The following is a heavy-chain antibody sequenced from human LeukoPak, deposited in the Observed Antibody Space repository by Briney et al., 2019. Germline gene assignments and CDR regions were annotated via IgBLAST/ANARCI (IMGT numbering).Heavy chain of an antibody. CDR2: ISYDGSNK. CDR3: ARDWPYGDYLTYYFDY. D-gene: IGHD4-17*01. J-gene: IGHJ4*02. V-gene: IGHV3-30*03. CDR1: GFTFSSYG. Sequence: PGRSLRLSCAASGFTFSSYGMHWVRQAPGKGLEWVAVISYDGSNKYYADSVKGRFTISRDNSKNTLYLQMNSLRAEDTAVYYCARDWPYGDYLTYYFDYWGQGTLVTVSS.